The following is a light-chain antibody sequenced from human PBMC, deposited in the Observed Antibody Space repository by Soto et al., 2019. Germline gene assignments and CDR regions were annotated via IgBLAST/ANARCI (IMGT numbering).Light chain of an antibody. Sequence: QSALTQPASVSGSPGQSITISCTGTSSDIGGYNYVSWYQQHPGKAPKLMIYDVSNRPSGVSNRFSGSKSGNTASLTICGLQAEDEADYYCSSYTSSSNDYVFGTGTKLTVL. CDR3: SSYTSSSNDYV. J-gene: IGLJ1*01. CDR2: DVS. CDR1: SSDIGGYNY. V-gene: IGLV2-14*03.